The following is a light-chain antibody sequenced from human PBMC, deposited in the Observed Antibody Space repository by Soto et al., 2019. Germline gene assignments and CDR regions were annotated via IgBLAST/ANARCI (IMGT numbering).Light chain of an antibody. V-gene: IGKV3-15*01. J-gene: IGKJ1*01. CDR3: QEYNTWPWT. Sequence: ETLMTQSPATLSVSPGERATLSCRASQSVNNNLAWYQQKLGQAPRVLIYGASTRATGIPARFTGNGSGTEFILTITSLQSEDSAVYYCQEYNTWPWTFGQGTKVDIK. CDR1: QSVNNN. CDR2: GAS.